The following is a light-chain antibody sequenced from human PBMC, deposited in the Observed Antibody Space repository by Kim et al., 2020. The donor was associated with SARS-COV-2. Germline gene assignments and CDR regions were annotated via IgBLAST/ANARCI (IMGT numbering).Light chain of an antibody. CDR1: SSNIGAGYD. V-gene: IGLV1-40*01. Sequence: QRVTISCTGSSSNIGAGYDIHWYQQLPGTAPNLLIYSNSNRTSGVPDRFSGSKSGTSASLAITGLQAEDEADYYCQSYDSSLSGWVFGGGTQLTVL. CDR3: QSYDSSLSGWV. CDR2: SNS. J-gene: IGLJ3*02.